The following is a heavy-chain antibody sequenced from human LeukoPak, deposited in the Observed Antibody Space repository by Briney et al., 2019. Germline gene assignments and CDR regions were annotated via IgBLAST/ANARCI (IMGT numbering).Heavy chain of an antibody. CDR2: TRNKDKSYTT. Sequence: GGSLRLSCAASGITFSSYAMSWVRQAPGEGLEWVGRTRNKDKSYTTEYAASVKGRFTISRDDSKNSLYLQMNSLRTEDTAVYYCARAKDGGNPIDYWGQGTLVTVSS. CDR1: GITFSSYA. J-gene: IGHJ4*02. CDR3: ARAKDGGNPIDY. V-gene: IGHV3-72*01. D-gene: IGHD4-23*01.